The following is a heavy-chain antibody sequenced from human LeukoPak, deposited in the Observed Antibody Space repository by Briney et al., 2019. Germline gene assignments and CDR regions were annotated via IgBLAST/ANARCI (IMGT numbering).Heavy chain of an antibody. CDR1: GGSFSGYY. V-gene: IGHV4-34*01. CDR2: INHSGST. D-gene: IGHD2-8*01. J-gene: IGHJ5*02. CDR3: ARDSPMVYANKFDP. Sequence: SETLSLTCAVYGGSFSGYYWSWIRQPPGKGLEWIGEINHSGSTNYNPSLKSRVTISVDTSKNQFSLKLSSVTAADTAVYYCARDSPMVYANKFDPWGQGTLVTVSS.